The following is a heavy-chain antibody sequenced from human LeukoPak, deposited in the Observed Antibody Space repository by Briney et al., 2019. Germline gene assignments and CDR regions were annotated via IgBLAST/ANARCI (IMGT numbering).Heavy chain of an antibody. D-gene: IGHD3-16*01. V-gene: IGHV1-69*13. CDR1: GGTFSSYA. Sequence: ASVKVSCKASGGTFSSYAISWVRQAPGQGLEWMGGIIPIFGTANYAQKFQGRVTITADESTSTAYMELSSLRAEDTAIYYCAKERGISYTYEFDYWGQGALVTVSS. CDR2: IIPIFGTA. CDR3: AKERGISYTYEFDY. J-gene: IGHJ4*02.